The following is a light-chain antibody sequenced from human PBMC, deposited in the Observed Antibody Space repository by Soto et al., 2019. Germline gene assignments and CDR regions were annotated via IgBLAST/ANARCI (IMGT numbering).Light chain of an antibody. CDR2: WAS. Sequence: DILMTQSPYALSVSMGERATINCKSSQSVLSSSNNRNYLAWFQLKPGQPPKLLIYWASTRESGVPDRFSGSGSGTDFTLTISSLQAEDVAVYYCQQYYSTCWTFGQGSMVDIK. CDR3: QQYYSTCWT. CDR1: QSVLSSSNNRNY. J-gene: IGKJ1*01. V-gene: IGKV4-1*01.